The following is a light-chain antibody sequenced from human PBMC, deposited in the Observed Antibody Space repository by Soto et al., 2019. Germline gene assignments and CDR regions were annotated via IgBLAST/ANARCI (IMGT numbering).Light chain of an antibody. V-gene: IGKV3-20*01. CDR2: GAS. CDR1: QSVSSSY. J-gene: IGKJ4*01. CDR3: QQYGSSSLT. Sequence: EIVLTQSPGTLSLSPGERATLSCRASQSVSSSYLAWYQQKPGQAPRLLIYGASSRATGIPDRFSGSGSGTDVTLTISRLEPEDFAVYYWQQYGSSSLTFGGGTKVEIK.